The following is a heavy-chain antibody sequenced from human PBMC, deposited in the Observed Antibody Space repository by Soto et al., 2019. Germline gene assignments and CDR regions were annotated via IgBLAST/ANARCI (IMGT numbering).Heavy chain of an antibody. CDR2: IYYSGST. CDR3: ARDYYGSGSFHEVGYWFDP. CDR1: GGSISSYY. D-gene: IGHD3-10*01. V-gene: IGHV4-59*01. Sequence: SETLSLTCTVSGGSISSYYWSWIRQPPGKGLEWIGYIYYSGSTNYNPSLKSRVTISVDTSKNQFSLKLSSVTAADTAVYYCARDYYGSGSFHEVGYWFDPWGQGTLVTVSS. J-gene: IGHJ5*02.